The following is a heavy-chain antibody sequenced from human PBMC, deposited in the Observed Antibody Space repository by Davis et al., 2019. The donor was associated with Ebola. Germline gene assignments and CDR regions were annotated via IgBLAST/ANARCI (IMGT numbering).Heavy chain of an antibody. CDR2: ISVYNGNT. V-gene: IGHV1-18*04. D-gene: IGHD6-6*01. Sequence: ASVKVSCKASGYTFTTYGINWVRQAPGQGLEWMGWISVYNGNTNYAQKLQGRVTMTTDTSTSTAYMELRSLRSDDTALYYCARDNIAVRPGWFDPWGQGTLVTVSS. J-gene: IGHJ5*02. CDR1: GYTFTTYG. CDR3: ARDNIAVRPGWFDP.